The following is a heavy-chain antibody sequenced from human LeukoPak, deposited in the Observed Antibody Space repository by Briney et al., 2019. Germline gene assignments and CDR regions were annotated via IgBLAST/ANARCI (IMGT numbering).Heavy chain of an antibody. V-gene: IGHV3-23*01. CDR2: ISGSGGST. Sequence: GGSLRLSCAASGFTFSSYAMSWVRQAPGKGLGWVSTISGSGGSTYYADSVKGRFTISRDNSKNTLYLQMNSLRAEDTAVYYCAKGPSTTVQIPLFDYWGQGTLVTVSS. CDR3: AKGPSTTVQIPLFDY. D-gene: IGHD4-17*01. CDR1: GFTFSSYA. J-gene: IGHJ4*02.